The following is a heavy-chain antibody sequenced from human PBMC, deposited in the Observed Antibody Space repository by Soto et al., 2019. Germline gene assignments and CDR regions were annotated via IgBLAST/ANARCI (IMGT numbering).Heavy chain of an antibody. D-gene: IGHD6-19*01. CDR1: GVSLSNSY. V-gene: IGHV4-4*08. CDR2: IWTSGST. J-gene: IGHJ4*02. Sequence: QVQLQESGPGLVKPSETMSLTCTVSGVSLSNSYCSWARQPPGKGLEWIGHIWTSGSTNYNPSLRSRVTLSVDTSKNQGSLQLSSVTATDTAVYYCAKGGGSYTTGWYNDYWGLGTLVTVSS. CDR3: AKGGGSYTTGWYNDY.